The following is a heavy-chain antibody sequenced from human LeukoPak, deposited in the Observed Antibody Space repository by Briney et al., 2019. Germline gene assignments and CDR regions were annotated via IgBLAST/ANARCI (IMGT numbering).Heavy chain of an antibody. CDR1: GFAFRSYA. D-gene: IGHD5-18*01. CDR3: AKNAGYSYGLYYFDY. CDR2: IISSGDVT. V-gene: IGHV3-23*01. J-gene: IGHJ4*02. Sequence: TGGSLRLSRAASGFAFRSYAMSWVRQAPGKGLEWVSSIISSGDVTYYADSLKGRFTISRDNSKNMVYLQMDSLGAEDSAVYYCAKNAGYSYGLYYFDYWGQGTLVTVSS.